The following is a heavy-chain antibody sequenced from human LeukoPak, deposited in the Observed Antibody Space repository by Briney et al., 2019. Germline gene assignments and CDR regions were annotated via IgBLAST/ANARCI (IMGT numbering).Heavy chain of an antibody. CDR1: SGSFSGYY. D-gene: IGHD1-1*01. CDR2: IHYSGST. J-gene: IGHJ5*02. V-gene: IGHV4-59*13. CDR3: ARGGLSHDPYNWFDP. Sequence: SETLSLTCAVYSGSFSGYYWSWIRQPPGKGLEWIGYIHYSGSTHYNPSLKSRVTISVDTSKNQVSLKLRSVTAADTAVYYCARGGLSHDPYNWFDPWGQGTLVTVSS.